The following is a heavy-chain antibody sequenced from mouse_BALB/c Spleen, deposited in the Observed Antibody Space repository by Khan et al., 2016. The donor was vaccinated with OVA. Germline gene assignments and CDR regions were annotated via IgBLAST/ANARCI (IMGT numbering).Heavy chain of an antibody. V-gene: IGHV9-3*02. CDR1: GYTFTNHG. J-gene: IGHJ4*01. Sequence: QIQLVQSGPELNKPGETVKISCKASGYTFTNHGMNWVRQAPGKGLKWMGWINNNSGEPIYDEAFKGRFDFSLDTSATTSYLKINNLKNEDTATXFCARGEWSYYVMEYWGQGTSLTVSS. CDR3: ARGEWSYYVMEY. CDR2: INNNSGEP. D-gene: IGHD1-1*02.